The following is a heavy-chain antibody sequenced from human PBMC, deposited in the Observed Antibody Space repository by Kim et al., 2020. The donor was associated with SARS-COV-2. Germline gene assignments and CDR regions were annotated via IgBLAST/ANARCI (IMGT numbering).Heavy chain of an antibody. J-gene: IGHJ6*02. CDR3: ARMEWELQGGYYYYYGMDV. Sequence: SVKVSCKASGGTFSSYAISWVRQAPGQGLEWMGGIIPIFGTANYAQKFQGRVTITADESTSTAYMELSSLRSEDTAVYYCARMEWELQGGYYYYYGMDVWGQGTTVTVSS. D-gene: IGHD1-26*01. CDR2: IIPIFGTA. V-gene: IGHV1-69*13. CDR1: GGTFSSYA.